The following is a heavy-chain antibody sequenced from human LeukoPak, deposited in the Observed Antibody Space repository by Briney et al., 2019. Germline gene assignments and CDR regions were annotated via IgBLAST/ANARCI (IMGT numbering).Heavy chain of an antibody. Sequence: ASVKVSCKSSGYTFTSYYMHWVRQAPGQGLEWMGLLNPIGGSTSYAQKFQGRVTMTRDTSTNTVYMELSSLRSEDTALYYCVRGRWPGGGDWSVDYWGQGTLVTVSS. CDR1: GYTFTSYY. J-gene: IGHJ4*02. CDR3: VRGRWPGGGDWSVDY. CDR2: LNPIGGST. D-gene: IGHD2-21*02. V-gene: IGHV1-46*01.